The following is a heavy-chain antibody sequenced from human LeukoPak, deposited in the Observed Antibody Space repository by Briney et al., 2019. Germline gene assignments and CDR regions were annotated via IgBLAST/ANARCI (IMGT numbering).Heavy chain of an antibody. J-gene: IGHJ3*02. Sequence: PSETLSLTCTVSVDSISGYYWSWIRQPPGKGLEWIGYMYYSGNTNYNPSLKSRLTTSLDTSKNQFSLKLTSVTAADTAVYYCARRGNDFWSGDKAFDIWGQGTMVTVSS. CDR3: ARRGNDFWSGDKAFDI. V-gene: IGHV4-59*01. D-gene: IGHD3-3*01. CDR2: MYYSGNT. CDR1: VDSISGYY.